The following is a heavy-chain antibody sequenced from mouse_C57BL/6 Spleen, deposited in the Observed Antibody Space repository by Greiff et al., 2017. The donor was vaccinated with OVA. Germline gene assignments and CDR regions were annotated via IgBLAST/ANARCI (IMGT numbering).Heavy chain of an antibody. Sequence: QVQLQQPGAELVMPGASVKLSCKASGYTFTSYWMHWVKQRPGQGLEWIGEIDPSDSYTNYNQKFKGKSTLTVDKSSSTAYMQLSSLTSEDSAVYYCARWSLRSAYAMDYWVKEPQSPSPQ. D-gene: IGHD1-1*01. CDR1: GYTFTSYW. CDR2: IDPSDSYT. V-gene: IGHV1-69*01. CDR3: ARWSLRSAYAMDY. J-gene: IGHJ4*01.